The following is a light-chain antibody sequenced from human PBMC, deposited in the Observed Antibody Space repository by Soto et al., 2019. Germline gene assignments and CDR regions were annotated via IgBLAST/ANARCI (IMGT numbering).Light chain of an antibody. CDR2: EDN. V-gene: IGLV6-57*03. CDR3: QSYDTNNPWV. Sequence: NFMLTQRHSVSESPGKTITISCTRSSGSIASYYVQWYQQRPGSAPTTVIYEDNQRPSGVPDRFSGSIDSSSNSASLTISGLKTEDEADYYCQSYDTNNPWVFGGGTKVTVL. CDR1: SGSIASYY. J-gene: IGLJ3*02.